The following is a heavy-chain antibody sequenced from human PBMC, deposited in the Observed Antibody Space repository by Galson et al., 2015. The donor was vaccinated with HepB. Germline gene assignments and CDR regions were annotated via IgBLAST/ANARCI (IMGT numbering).Heavy chain of an antibody. J-gene: IGHJ6*02. Sequence: SLRLSCAASGFTFSSFGMHWVRQAPGKGLEWVAVISYAGDNKYYAESVKGRFTISRDNFKNTLDLQMDSLRIEDTAVYYCGKDVQRGTEYILGHSYFGLDVWGLGTTVSVSS. D-gene: IGHD2-21*02. V-gene: IGHV3-30*18. CDR3: GKDVQRGTEYILGHSYFGLDV. CDR2: ISYAGDNK. CDR1: GFTFSSFG.